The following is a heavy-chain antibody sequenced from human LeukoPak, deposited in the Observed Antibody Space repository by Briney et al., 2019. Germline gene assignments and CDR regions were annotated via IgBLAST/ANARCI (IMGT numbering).Heavy chain of an antibody. J-gene: IGHJ5*02. CDR3: ARENDNDWFDP. V-gene: IGHV3-21*01. D-gene: IGHD3-9*01. Sequence: GGSLRLSCAASGFTFSSYSMNWVRQAPGKGLEWVSSISSSSSYIYYADSVKGRFTISRDNAKNSLYLQMNSLRAEDTAVYYCARENDNDWFDPWGQGTLVTVSS. CDR1: GFTFSSYS. CDR2: ISSSSSYI.